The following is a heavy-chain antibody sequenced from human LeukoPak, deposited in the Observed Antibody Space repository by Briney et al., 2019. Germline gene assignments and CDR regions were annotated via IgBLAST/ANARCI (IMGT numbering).Heavy chain of an antibody. J-gene: IGHJ6*03. CDR2: ISPENGDT. CDR1: GYTFTSYG. Sequence: GASVKVSCKASGYTFTSYGISWVRQAPGQGLEWMGWISPENGDTNYAQNFQDRVTMTTDTSTNTAYMELRSLTSDDTAVYFCARVFGYYYFYMDVWGEGTTVIISS. CDR3: ARVFGYYYFYMDV. V-gene: IGHV1-18*01. D-gene: IGHD3/OR15-3a*01.